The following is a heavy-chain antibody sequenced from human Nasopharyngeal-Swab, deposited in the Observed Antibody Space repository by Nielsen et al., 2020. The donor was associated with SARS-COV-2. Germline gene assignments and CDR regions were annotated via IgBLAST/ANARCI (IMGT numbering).Heavy chain of an antibody. J-gene: IGHJ4*02. CDR3: ARDWARSGSYSTHFDY. CDR1: GFTFSSYA. V-gene: IGHV3-30*04. Sequence: GGSLRLSCAASGFTFSSYAMHWVRQAPGKGLEWVAVISYDGSNKYYADSVKGRFTISRDNSKNTLYLQMNSLGAEDTAVYYCARDWARSGSYSTHFDYWGQGTLVTVSS. CDR2: ISYDGSNK. D-gene: IGHD1-26*01.